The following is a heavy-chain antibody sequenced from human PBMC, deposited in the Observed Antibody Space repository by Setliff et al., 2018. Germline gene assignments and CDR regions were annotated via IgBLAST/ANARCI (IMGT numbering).Heavy chain of an antibody. CDR3: ARVSRSYGLPLDY. CDR2: ISSSGSTI. CDR1: GFTFSSYW. Sequence: PGGSLRLSCAASGFTFSSYWMSWVRQAPGKGLEWVSYISSSGSTIYYADSVKGRFTISRDNAKNSLYLQMNSLRAEDTAVYYCARVSRSYGLPLDYWGQGTLVTVSS. V-gene: IGHV3-48*04. J-gene: IGHJ4*02. D-gene: IGHD5-18*01.